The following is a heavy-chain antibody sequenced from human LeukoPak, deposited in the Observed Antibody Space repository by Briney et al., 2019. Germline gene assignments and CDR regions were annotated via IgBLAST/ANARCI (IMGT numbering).Heavy chain of an antibody. V-gene: IGHV4-31*11. CDR2: IYYSGSA. CDR3: ARGSDFFDY. J-gene: IGHJ4*02. CDR1: GGSISSADFY. Sequence: SETLSLTCAVSGGSISSADFYWSWIRQHPGKGLEWIGFIYYSGSAYYNPSLKSRVSISIDTSKNQFSLTLNSVTAADTAVYYCARGSDFFDYWGQGTLVAVSS.